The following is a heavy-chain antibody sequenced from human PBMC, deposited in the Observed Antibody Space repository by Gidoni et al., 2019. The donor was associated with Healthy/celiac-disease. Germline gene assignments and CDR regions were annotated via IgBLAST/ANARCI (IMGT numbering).Heavy chain of an antibody. D-gene: IGHD2-15*01. Sequence: LQLHESVPGLVKPSETLSLTCTVSVVSISSRSYYWGWIRQPPGKGLEWIGSIYSSGSTYYNPSLKSRVTISVETYKNQFSLKLSSVTAADTAVYYCARQYCSGGSCYYYYYGMDVWGQGTTVTVSS. J-gene: IGHJ6*02. V-gene: IGHV4-39*01. CDR3: ARQYCSGGSCYYYYYGMDV. CDR2: IYSSGST. CDR1: VVSISSRSYY.